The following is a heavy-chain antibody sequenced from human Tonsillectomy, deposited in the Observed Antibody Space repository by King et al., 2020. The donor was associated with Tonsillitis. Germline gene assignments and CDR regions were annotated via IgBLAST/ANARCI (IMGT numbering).Heavy chain of an antibody. CDR1: GDTFSKDA. Sequence: QLVQSGAELXKPXSSVXVSCKASGDTFSKDAISWVRLAPGQGLEWMGGXXXXFGAPNYAQKFQRRVIITADEPTSTAYMELSSLRSEDTAVYYCAGAVAYSSSWYAYFDSWGQGTLVTVSS. CDR3: AGAVAYSSSWYAYFDS. CDR2: XXXXFGAP. D-gene: IGHD6-13*01. J-gene: IGHJ4*02. V-gene: IGHV1-69*01.